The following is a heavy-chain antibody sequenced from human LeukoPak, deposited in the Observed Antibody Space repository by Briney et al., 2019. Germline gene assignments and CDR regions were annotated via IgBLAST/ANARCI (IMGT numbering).Heavy chain of an antibody. CDR3: ARTTTVRGTYYMDV. D-gene: IGHD3-10*01. CDR1: GGSISSSSYY. Sequence: SETLSLTCTVSGGSISSSSYYWGWIRQPPGKGLEWIVSIYYSGSTYYNPSLKSRVTISVDTSKNQFSLKLSSVTAADTAVYYCARTTTVRGTYYMDVGGKGTTVTISS. CDR2: IYYSGST. J-gene: IGHJ6*03. V-gene: IGHV4-39*07.